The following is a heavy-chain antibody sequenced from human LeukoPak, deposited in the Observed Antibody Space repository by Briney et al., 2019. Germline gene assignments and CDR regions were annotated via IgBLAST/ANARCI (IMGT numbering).Heavy chain of an antibody. CDR3: ARGRGTTVTTATNYYYYMDV. CDR1: GYTFTSYD. V-gene: IGHV1-8*03. J-gene: IGHJ6*03. CDR2: MNPNSGNT. Sequence: ASVKVSCKASGYTFTSYDINWVRQATGQGLEWMGRMNPNSGNTGYAQKFQGRVTITRNTSISTAYMELSSLRSEDTAAYYCARGRGTTVTTATNYYYYMDVWGKGTTVTVSS. D-gene: IGHD4-17*01.